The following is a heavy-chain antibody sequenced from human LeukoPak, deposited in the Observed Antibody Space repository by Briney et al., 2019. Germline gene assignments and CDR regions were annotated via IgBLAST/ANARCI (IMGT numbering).Heavy chain of an antibody. V-gene: IGHV3-21*01. J-gene: IGHJ1*01. CDR1: GFTFSSYS. CDR3: VRDHRRHFDWLSYFQH. D-gene: IGHD3-9*01. CDR2: ISRSSTYI. Sequence: PGGSLRLSCAASGFTFSSYSMNWVRQAPGKGLEWVSSISRSSTYIYYADSVKGRFTISRDNAKNSTFLQMNSLRAEDTAVYYCVRDHRRHFDWLSYFQHWGQGTLVAVSA.